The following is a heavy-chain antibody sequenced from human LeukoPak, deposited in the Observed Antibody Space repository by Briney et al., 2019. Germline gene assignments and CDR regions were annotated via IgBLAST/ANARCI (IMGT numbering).Heavy chain of an antibody. Sequence: SETLSLTCAVSGGSISSSNWGSWVRQPPGKGLEWIGEIYHSGSTNYNPSLKSRVTISVDKSKNQFSLKLSSVTAADTAVYYCARRNGYYDSSGYRYWGQGTLVTVSS. J-gene: IGHJ4*02. D-gene: IGHD3-22*01. CDR3: ARRNGYYDSSGYRY. CDR2: IYHSGST. CDR1: GGSISSSNW. V-gene: IGHV4-4*02.